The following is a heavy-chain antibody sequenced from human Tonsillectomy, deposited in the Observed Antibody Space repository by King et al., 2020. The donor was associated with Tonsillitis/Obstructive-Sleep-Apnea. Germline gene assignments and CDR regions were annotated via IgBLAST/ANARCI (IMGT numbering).Heavy chain of an antibody. CDR3: AGHPYCSTTSCYSDYYYMDV. J-gene: IGHJ6*03. Sequence: QLQESGPGLVKPSETLSLTCTVSGGSISSSSYYWGWIRQPPGKGLEWIGSIYYSGSTYYNPSLKSRVTISVDTSKNQFSLKLSSVTAADTAVYYCAGHPYCSTTSCYSDYYYMDVWGKGTTVTVSS. D-gene: IGHD2-2*01. CDR2: IYYSGST. CDR1: GGSISSSSYY. V-gene: IGHV4-39*01.